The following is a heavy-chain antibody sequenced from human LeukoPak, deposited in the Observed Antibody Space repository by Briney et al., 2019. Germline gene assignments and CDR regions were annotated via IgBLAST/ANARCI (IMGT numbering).Heavy chain of an antibody. J-gene: IGHJ4*02. CDR1: GFTFSSNV. V-gene: IGHV3-23*01. CDR2: IPTSGGST. CDR3: AKESSGGWYFDY. D-gene: IGHD6-19*01. Sequence: GGSLRLSCAASGFTFSSNVMIWVRQAPGKGLEWVSSIPTSGGSTYYADSVKGRFTISRDNSKNSLYLQMNSLRAEDTAVYYCAKESSGGWYFDYWGQGTLVTVSS.